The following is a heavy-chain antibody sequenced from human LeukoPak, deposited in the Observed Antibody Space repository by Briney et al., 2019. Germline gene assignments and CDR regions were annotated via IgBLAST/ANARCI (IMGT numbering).Heavy chain of an antibody. J-gene: IGHJ4*02. CDR2: MYYSGST. D-gene: IGHD3-16*01. CDR3: ARGKGDLHY. Sequence: SETLSLTCSVFGDSVSSSSYYWGWIRQPPGKGLEWIGSMYYSGSTYYNSSLKSRTTIFVDTSKNQVSLKLSYVTAADTAVYDCARGKGDLHYLGQGTLVTVSS. V-gene: IGHV4-39*01. CDR1: GDSVSSSSYY.